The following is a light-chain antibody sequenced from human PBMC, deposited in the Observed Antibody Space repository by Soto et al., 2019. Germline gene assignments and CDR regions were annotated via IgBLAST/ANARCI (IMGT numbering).Light chain of an antibody. CDR3: QNYNSAPFT. Sequence: DIQMTQSPSSLSASVGDRVTITCRASQGISNYLVWYQQKTGKVPKLLIFAASTLQSGVPPRFSGSGSGTDFTLTISSLQPEYVATYYCQNYNSAPFTFGQGTRLEIK. CDR1: QGISNY. CDR2: AAS. J-gene: IGKJ5*01. V-gene: IGKV1-27*01.